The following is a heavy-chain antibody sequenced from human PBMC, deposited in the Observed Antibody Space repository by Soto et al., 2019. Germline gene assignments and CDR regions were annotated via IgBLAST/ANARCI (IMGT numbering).Heavy chain of an antibody. CDR1: GYTFTSYG. V-gene: IGHV1-18*04. J-gene: IGHJ6*02. Sequence: QVQLVQSGAEVKKPGASVKVSCKASGYTFTSYGISWVRQAPGQGLEWMGWISAYNGNTNYAQKLQGRVNMTTDTSTSTAYMELRSLRSDDTAVYYCARRSSSSSPYYDYGMDVWGQGTTVTVSS. CDR3: ARRSSSSSPYYDYGMDV. CDR2: ISAYNGNT. D-gene: IGHD6-13*01.